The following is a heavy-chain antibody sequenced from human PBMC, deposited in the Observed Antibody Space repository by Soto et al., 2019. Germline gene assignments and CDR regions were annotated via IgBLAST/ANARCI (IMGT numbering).Heavy chain of an antibody. V-gene: IGHV4-39*01. D-gene: IGHD3-3*01. CDR2: IYSSGNT. CDR1: GGSICSGVFY. Sequence: SETLSLTCTVSGGSICSGVFYWSWIRQHPGKGLEWIGSIYSSGNTYYNPSLKSRVTISVDTSKNQFSLKLSSVTAADTAVCYCARSISYDFWSGYYDYWGQGTLLTVSS. CDR3: ARSISYDFWSGYYDY. J-gene: IGHJ4*02.